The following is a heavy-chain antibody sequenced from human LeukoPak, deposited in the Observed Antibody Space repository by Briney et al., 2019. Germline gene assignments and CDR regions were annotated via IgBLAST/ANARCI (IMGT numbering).Heavy chain of an antibody. CDR1: GFIVNSYT. J-gene: IGHJ4*02. CDR3: ARKGDPSGLGY. Sequence: GGSLRLSCAASGFIVNSYTMCWVRQAPGKGLDWVSCLRSTSSTHHADSVQGRFTISRDNAKNSLYLQMNSLRDEDTALYYCARKGDPSGLGYWGQGTLVTVSS. V-gene: IGHV3-48*02. D-gene: IGHD3-10*01. CDR2: LRSTSST.